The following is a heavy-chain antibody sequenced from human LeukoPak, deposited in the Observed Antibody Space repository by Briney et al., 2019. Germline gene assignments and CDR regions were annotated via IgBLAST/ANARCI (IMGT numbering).Heavy chain of an antibody. Sequence: GGSLTLSCAASGLTLNYYSMDWVREAPGKGLEWVASITTSSSYIYYADSVRGRFTISRDNAKNSLYLQMSSLRAEDTAVYYCARDGVVGATKWGHFDFWGQGTRVTVSS. CDR2: ITTSSSYI. D-gene: IGHD1-26*01. V-gene: IGHV3-21*01. CDR1: GLTLNYYS. CDR3: ARDGVVGATKWGHFDF. J-gene: IGHJ4*02.